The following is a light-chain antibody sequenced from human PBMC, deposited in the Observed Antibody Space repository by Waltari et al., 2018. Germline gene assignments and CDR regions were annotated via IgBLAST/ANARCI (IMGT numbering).Light chain of an antibody. CDR3: CSFAAGYAVA. Sequence: QSALTQPRSVSCSPGQSVTISCTGVNSVLASASVSWYQQHPGKAPTLLIFDVNNRPLGVPDRFSGSKSGHTASLTISGLQTEDEADYYCCSFAAGYAVAFGGGTKVTV. J-gene: IGLJ2*01. V-gene: IGLV2-11*01. CDR1: NSVLASAS. CDR2: DVN.